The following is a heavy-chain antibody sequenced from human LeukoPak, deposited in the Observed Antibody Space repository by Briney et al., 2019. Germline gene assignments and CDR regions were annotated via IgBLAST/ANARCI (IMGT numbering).Heavy chain of an antibody. CDR3: AKGDYYDRSGYSY. CDR1: GFTFSNYA. Sequence: HPGGSLRLSCAASGFTFSNYAMIWVRQAPGKGLEWGSGISGSGGSTYFADSVKGRFTISRDNSKNTLYLQMNSLRAEDTALYYCAKGDYYDRSGYSYWGQGTLVTVSS. CDR2: ISGSGGST. V-gene: IGHV3-23*01. D-gene: IGHD3-22*01. J-gene: IGHJ4*02.